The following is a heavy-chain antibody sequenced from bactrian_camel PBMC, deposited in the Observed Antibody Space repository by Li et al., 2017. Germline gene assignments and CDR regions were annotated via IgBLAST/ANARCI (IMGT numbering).Heavy chain of an antibody. CDR1: GFTFSSYW. Sequence: HVQLVESGGGLVQPGGSLRLSCAASGFTFSSYWMYWVRQAPGKGLEWVSAIVSGGGSTYYADTVKGRFTTSRDNAKNALYLQMNSLKPEDTATYYCAAELQGSWPYWGQGTQVTVS. D-gene: IGHD6*01. V-gene: IGHV3S1*01. CDR3: AAELQGSWPY. J-gene: IGHJ4*01. CDR2: IVSGGGST.